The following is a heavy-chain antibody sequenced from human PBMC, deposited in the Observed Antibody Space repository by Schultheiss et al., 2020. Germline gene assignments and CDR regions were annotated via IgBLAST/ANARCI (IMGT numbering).Heavy chain of an antibody. Sequence: GESLKISCAASGFTFDDYAMHWVRQAPGKGLEWVGRIKSKSDGSTTDYAAPVKGRFTISRDDSKNTLYLQMNSLKTEDTAVYYCTTECSTSCYGGRKFDPWGQGTLVTVSS. D-gene: IGHD2-2*01. J-gene: IGHJ5*02. V-gene: IGHV3-15*01. CDR3: TTECSTSCYGGRKFDP. CDR2: IKSKSDGSTT. CDR1: GFTFDDYA.